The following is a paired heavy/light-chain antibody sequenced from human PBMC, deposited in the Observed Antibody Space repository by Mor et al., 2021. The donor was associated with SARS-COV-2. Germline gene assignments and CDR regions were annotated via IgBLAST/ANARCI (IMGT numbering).Heavy chain of an antibody. J-gene: IGHJ6*02. V-gene: IGHV2-5*01. CDR1: GFSLSTSGVG. Sequence: QITLKESGPTLVKPTQTLTLTCTFSGFSLSTSGVGVGWIRQPPGKALEWLALIYWNDDKRYSPSLKSRLTITKDTSKNQVVLTMTNMDPVDTATYYCAHSPRPNEQTGLDYDILTGYWVYYGMDVWGQGTTVTVSS. CDR3: AHSPRPNEQTGLDYDILTGYWVYYGMDV. D-gene: IGHD3-9*01. CDR2: IYWNDDK.
Light chain of an antibody. V-gene: IGLV1-44*01. Sequence: QSVLTQPPSASGTPGQRVTISCSGSSSNIGSNTVNWYQQLPGTAPKLLIYSNNQRPSGVPDRFSGSKSGTSASLAISGLQSEDEADYYCAAWDDSLNGFWVFGGGTKLTVL. CDR2: SNN. J-gene: IGLJ3*02. CDR3: AAWDDSLNGFWV. CDR1: SSNIGSNT.